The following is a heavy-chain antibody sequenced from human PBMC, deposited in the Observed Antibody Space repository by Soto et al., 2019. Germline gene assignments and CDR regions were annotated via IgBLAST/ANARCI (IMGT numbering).Heavy chain of an antibody. CDR1: GYTFTSYG. CDR2: ISAYNCNT. CDR3: ARDGDLEWLLSMGLFDY. Sequence: EASVKVSCKASGYTFTSYGISWVRPAPDQVLEWMGWISAYNCNTNYAQKLQGRVTMTTDTSTSTAYMELRSLRSDDTAVYYCARDGDLEWLLSMGLFDYWGQGTLVTVSS. D-gene: IGHD3-3*01. V-gene: IGHV1-18*01. J-gene: IGHJ4*02.